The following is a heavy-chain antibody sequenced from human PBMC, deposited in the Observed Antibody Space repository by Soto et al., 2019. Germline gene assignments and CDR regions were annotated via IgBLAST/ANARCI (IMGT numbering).Heavy chain of an antibody. J-gene: IGHJ3*02. CDR1: GINFSDYF. CDR3: ARDGRYKTPYDGFDT. D-gene: IGHD1-26*01. Sequence: GGSLRLSCATSGINFSDYFMAWIRLSPGKGLEWIAYISGSGTTIYYADSVRGRFTISRDNANDSLYLQMNSLRAEDTAVYYCARDGRYKTPYDGFDTWGQGTMVTVSS. CDR2: ISGSGTTI. V-gene: IGHV3-11*01.